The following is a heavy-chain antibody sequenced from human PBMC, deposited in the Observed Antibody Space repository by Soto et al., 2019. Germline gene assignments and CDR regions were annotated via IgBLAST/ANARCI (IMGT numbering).Heavy chain of an antibody. Sequence: GGSLRLSCTASGFTFSSYAMSWVRQAPGKGLEYISAISGSGDTTYSTDSMKGRFTVSRDNSKNTQYLQMISLRAEDTAIYYCAKDRDDIGMVDAFGVWGQGTMVTVSS. D-gene: IGHD3-3*01. CDR2: ISGSGDTT. CDR3: AKDRDDIGMVDAFGV. V-gene: IGHV3-23*01. CDR1: GFTFSSYA. J-gene: IGHJ3*01.